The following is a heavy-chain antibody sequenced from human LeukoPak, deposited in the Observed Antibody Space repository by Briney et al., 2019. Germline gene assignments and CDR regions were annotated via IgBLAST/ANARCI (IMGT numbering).Heavy chain of an antibody. CDR3: AQRERLPGPFDY. D-gene: IGHD5-18*01. CDR1: GSSFSSYG. Sequence: GGSLRLFCAASGSSFSSYGVRWVRQAPGKGLKWVSTISGSGGSTYYPDSVKGRFTISRDNSKNTLYLQMNSLRAEDTAVYYCAQRERLPGPFDYWGQGTLVTVSS. CDR2: ISGSGGST. V-gene: IGHV3-23*01. J-gene: IGHJ4*02.